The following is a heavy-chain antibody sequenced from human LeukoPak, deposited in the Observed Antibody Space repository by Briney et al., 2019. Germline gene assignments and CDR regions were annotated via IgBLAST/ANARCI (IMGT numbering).Heavy chain of an antibody. CDR2: ITDSGVNT. J-gene: IGHJ4*02. Sequence: GGSLRLSCAASGFTFNSYAMDWVRQAPEKGLEWVSSITDSGVNTYYADSVKGRFTISRDNSKNTLYLQMNSLRAEDTAVYYCAKGSRGSYDYWGQGTLVTVSS. D-gene: IGHD1-26*01. V-gene: IGHV3-23*01. CDR1: GFTFNSYA. CDR3: AKGSRGSYDY.